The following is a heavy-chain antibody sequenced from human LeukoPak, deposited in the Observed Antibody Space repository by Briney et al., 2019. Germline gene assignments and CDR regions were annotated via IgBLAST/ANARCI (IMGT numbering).Heavy chain of an antibody. J-gene: IGHJ4*02. CDR2: IYTSGST. Sequence: SETLSLTCTVSGGSISSYYWSWLLQPAGKGLEWPGRIYTSGSTNYNPSLKSRVTISVDTSKNQFSLKLSSVTAADTAVYYCARDWGGGGAIYYFDYWGQGTLVTVSS. CDR3: ARDWGGGGAIYYFDY. CDR1: GGSISSYY. V-gene: IGHV4-4*07. D-gene: IGHD3-10*01.